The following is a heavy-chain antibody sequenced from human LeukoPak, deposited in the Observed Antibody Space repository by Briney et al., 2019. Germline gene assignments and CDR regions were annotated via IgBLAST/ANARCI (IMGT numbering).Heavy chain of an antibody. J-gene: IGHJ4*02. CDR2: IRSKAYGGTA. Sequence: GGSLRLSCTASGFTFGDYAMSWIRQAPGKGLEWVGFIRSKAYGGTADYAASVKGRFTISRDDSKAIAYLQMNSLKTEDTAVYHCTRDRGAYNLYDYWGQGTLVTVSS. D-gene: IGHD1-1*01. CDR1: GFTFGDYA. V-gene: IGHV3-49*03. CDR3: TRDRGAYNLYDY.